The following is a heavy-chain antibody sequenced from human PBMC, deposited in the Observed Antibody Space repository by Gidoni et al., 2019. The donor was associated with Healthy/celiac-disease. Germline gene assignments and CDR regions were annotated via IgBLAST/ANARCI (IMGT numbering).Heavy chain of an antibody. CDR2: MNPNSGNT. Sequence: QVQLVQSGAEVKTPGASVKVSCKASGYTFTSYDINWVRQATGQGLEWMGWMNPNSGNTGYAQKFQGRVTMTRNTSISTAYMELSSLRSEDTAVYYCARGGYYYDSSGYYHFDYWGQGTLVTVSS. V-gene: IGHV1-8*01. CDR1: GYTFTSYD. D-gene: IGHD3-22*01. CDR3: ARGGYYYDSSGYYHFDY. J-gene: IGHJ4*02.